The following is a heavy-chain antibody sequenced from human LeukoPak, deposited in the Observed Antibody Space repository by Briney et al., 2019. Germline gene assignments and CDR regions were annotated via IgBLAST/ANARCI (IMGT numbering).Heavy chain of an antibody. CDR2: IYYSGST. CDR1: GGSISSSSYY. CDR3: ARMTNTRGY. D-gene: IGHD4-11*01. Sequence: SETLSLTCTVSGGSISSSSYYWGWIRQPPGKGLEWIGSIYYSGSTYYNPSLKSRVTISVDTSKNQFSLKLSSVTAADTAVYYCARMTNTRGYWGQGTLVTVSS. J-gene: IGHJ4*02. V-gene: IGHV4-39*07.